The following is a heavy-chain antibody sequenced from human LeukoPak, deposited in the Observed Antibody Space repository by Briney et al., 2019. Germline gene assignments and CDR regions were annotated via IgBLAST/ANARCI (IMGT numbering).Heavy chain of an antibody. CDR3: AREMATIGGSFDY. D-gene: IGHD5-24*01. CDR1: GYSISSGYY. J-gene: IGHJ4*02. V-gene: IGHV4-38-2*02. Sequence: SETLSLTCTVSGYSISSGYYWSWIRQPPGKGLEWIGYIYHSGSTYYNPSLKSRVTISVDRSKNQFSLKLSSVTAADTAVYYCAREMATIGGSFDYWGQGTLVTVSS. CDR2: IYHSGST.